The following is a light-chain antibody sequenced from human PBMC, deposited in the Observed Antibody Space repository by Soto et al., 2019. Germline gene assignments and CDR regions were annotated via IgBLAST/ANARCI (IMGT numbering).Light chain of an antibody. CDR2: DAS. Sequence: EIVLTQSPATLSLSPGERATLSCRASQSVSSYLAWYQQKPGQAPRLLIYDASNRATGIPARFSGSGSGTNFIFTFISLEPEEFAGDHRQQHSYWPTFAQET. J-gene: IGKJ1*01. CDR1: QSVSSY. V-gene: IGKV3-11*01. CDR3: QQHSYWPT.